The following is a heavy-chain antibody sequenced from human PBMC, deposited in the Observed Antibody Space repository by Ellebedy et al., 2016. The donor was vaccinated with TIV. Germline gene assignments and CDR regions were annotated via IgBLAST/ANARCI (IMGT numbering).Heavy chain of an antibody. D-gene: IGHD2-15*01. CDR2: IWYDGSNK. Sequence: GGSLRLXXAASGFTFSSYGMHWVRQAPGKGLEWVAVIWYDGSNKYYADSVKGRFTISRDNAKNSLYLHMNSLRAEDTAVYYCARCSGGSCSFFDYWGQGTLVTVSS. V-gene: IGHV3-33*08. CDR1: GFTFSSYG. CDR3: ARCSGGSCSFFDY. J-gene: IGHJ4*02.